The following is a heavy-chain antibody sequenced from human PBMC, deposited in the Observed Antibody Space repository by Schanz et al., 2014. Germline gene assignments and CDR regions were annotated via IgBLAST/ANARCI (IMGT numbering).Heavy chain of an antibody. Sequence: DVQLVESGGGLVQPGKSLRLSCAASGFTFDEFAMHWVRQSPGKGLEWVSGISWNSASIGYADSVKGRFTISRDNAKNTLYLQMNSLRAEDTAVYYCAKDGPGGSGSYSADGGMDVWGQGTTVTVSS. J-gene: IGHJ6*02. CDR1: GFTFDEFA. CDR2: ISWNSASI. V-gene: IGHV3-9*01. D-gene: IGHD3-10*01. CDR3: AKDGPGGSGSYSADGGMDV.